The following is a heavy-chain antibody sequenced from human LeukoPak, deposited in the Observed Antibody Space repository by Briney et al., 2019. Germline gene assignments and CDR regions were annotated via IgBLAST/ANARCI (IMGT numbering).Heavy chain of an antibody. Sequence: GGSLRLSCAASGFTFSSYWMHWVRQVPGKGLVWVSRINSDGSTTTYADSVKGRFTISRDNAKNTLYLKMNSLRAEDTAVYYCARGGGYCSITSCPQQLPHEGWFDPWGQGTLVTVSS. CDR1: GFTFSSYW. CDR3: ARGGGYCSITSCPQQLPHEGWFDP. D-gene: IGHD2-2*01. CDR2: INSDGSTT. J-gene: IGHJ5*02. V-gene: IGHV3-74*01.